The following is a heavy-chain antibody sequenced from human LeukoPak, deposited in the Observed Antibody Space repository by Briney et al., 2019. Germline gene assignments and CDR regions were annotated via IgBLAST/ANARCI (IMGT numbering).Heavy chain of an antibody. Sequence: GGSLRLSCAASGFTFSSYSMNWVRQAPGKGLEWVSSISSSSSYIYYADSVKGRFTISRDNAKNSLYLQMNSLGAEDTAVYYCARDLNWNYFDYWGQGTLVTVSS. CDR2: ISSSSSYI. V-gene: IGHV3-21*01. CDR1: GFTFSSYS. D-gene: IGHD1-20*01. CDR3: ARDLNWNYFDY. J-gene: IGHJ4*02.